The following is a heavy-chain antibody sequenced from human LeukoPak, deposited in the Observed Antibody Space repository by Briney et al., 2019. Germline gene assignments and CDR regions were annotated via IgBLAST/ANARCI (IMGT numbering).Heavy chain of an antibody. CDR3: GRDPNGDYIGAFELRR. CDR1: GFTFSNYA. V-gene: IGHV3-23*01. Sequence: GGSLRLSCAASGFTFSNYAMVWVRPATGKGLEWVSDIRGSGGTTFYADSVKGRFTVSRDNSKNILYLQMNSLRVEDTDVYYCGRDPNGDYIGAFELRRWGQGTLVTVSS. D-gene: IGHD4-17*01. CDR2: IRGSGGTT. J-gene: IGHJ1*01.